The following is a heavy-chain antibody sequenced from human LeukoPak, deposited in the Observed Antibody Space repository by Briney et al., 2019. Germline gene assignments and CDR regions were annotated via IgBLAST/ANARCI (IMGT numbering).Heavy chain of an antibody. CDR1: GFTFSDYS. Sequence: GGSLRLSCAASGFTFSDYSMNWVRQAPGKGLEWISYIGIDSGNTNYADSVKGRFTISGDKAKNSLYLQMNSLRVEDTAVSYCARDYKYAFDNWGQGTLVTVSS. CDR2: IGIDSGNT. J-gene: IGHJ4*02. V-gene: IGHV3-48*01. D-gene: IGHD5-24*01. CDR3: ARDYKYAFDN.